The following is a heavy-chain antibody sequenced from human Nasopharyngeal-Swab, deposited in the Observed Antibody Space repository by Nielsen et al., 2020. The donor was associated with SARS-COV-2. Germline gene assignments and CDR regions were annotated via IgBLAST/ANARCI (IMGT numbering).Heavy chain of an antibody. D-gene: IGHD3-3*01. CDR3: AKWSHYDFWSGYSN. J-gene: IGHJ4*02. CDR2: IYSGGSST. CDR1: GFTFSSYA. V-gene: IGHV3-23*03. Sequence: GGSLRLSCAASGFTFSSYAMSWVRQAPGKGLEWVSVIYSGGSSTYYADSVKGRFTISRDNSKNTLYPQMNSLRAEDTAVYYCAKWSHYDFWSGYSNWGQGTLVTVSS.